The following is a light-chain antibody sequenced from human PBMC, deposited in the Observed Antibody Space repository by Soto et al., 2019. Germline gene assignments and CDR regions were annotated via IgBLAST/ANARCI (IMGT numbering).Light chain of an antibody. Sequence: EVVLTQSPATLSLPPGERATLSCRASQSVRSYLAWYQLKPGQAPRLLIYDASNRATGVPARFSGAGSGTDFTLTISSPEPEDFAVYYCQQRSNRPPYTFGQGTKVDIK. V-gene: IGKV3-11*01. CDR1: QSVRSY. CDR2: DAS. CDR3: QQRSNRPPYT. J-gene: IGKJ2*01.